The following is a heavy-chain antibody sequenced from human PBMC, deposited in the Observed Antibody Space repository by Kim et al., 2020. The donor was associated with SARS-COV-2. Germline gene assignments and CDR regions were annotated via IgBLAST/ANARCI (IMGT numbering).Heavy chain of an antibody. CDR3: TTDWSYPFDY. Sequence: TTDYAAPVKGRFTISRDDSKNTLYLQMNSLKTEDTAVYYCTTDWSYPFDYWGQGTLVTVSS. D-gene: IGHD1-26*01. J-gene: IGHJ4*02. V-gene: IGHV3-15*01. CDR2: TT.